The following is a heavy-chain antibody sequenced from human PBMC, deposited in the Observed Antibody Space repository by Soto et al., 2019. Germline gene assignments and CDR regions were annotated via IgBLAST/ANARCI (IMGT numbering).Heavy chain of an antibody. Sequence: GGSLRLSCAASGFTFSSYAMSWVRQAPGKGLEWVSAISGSGGSTYYADSVKGRFTISRDNSKNTLYLQMNSLRAEDTAVYYCATRTKYDFWSGAPYYYYMDVWGKGTTVTVSS. D-gene: IGHD3-3*01. CDR2: ISGSGGST. CDR3: ATRTKYDFWSGAPYYYYMDV. V-gene: IGHV3-23*01. CDR1: GFTFSSYA. J-gene: IGHJ6*03.